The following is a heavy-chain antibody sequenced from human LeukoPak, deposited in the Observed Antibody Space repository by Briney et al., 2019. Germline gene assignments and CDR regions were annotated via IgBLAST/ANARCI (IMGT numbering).Heavy chain of an antibody. CDR3: ARDRMWHYYDSSGYFDAFDI. D-gene: IGHD3-22*01. CDR2: IYYSGST. Sequence: SETLSLTCTVSGGSISSSSYYWGWIRQPPGKGLEWIGSIYYSGSTYYNPSLKSRVTISVDTSKNQFSLKLSSVTAADTAVYYCARDRMWHYYDSSGYFDAFDIWGQGTMVTVSS. V-gene: IGHV4-39*07. CDR1: GGSISSSSYY. J-gene: IGHJ3*02.